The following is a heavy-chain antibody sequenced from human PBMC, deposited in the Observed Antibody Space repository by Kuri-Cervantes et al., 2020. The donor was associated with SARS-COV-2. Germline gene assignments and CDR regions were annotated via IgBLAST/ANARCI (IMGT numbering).Heavy chain of an antibody. CDR1: DVSFSGYY. V-gene: IGHV4-34*01. Sequence: SQTLSLTCAVYDVSFSGYYWNCLRQPPGKGLEWIGQIKHTGSTNYNPSLKSRVTISADTSKNQFSLKLSSVTAADTAVYYCARHAVVLGVATVYFDYWGQGTLVTASS. J-gene: IGHJ4*02. CDR2: IKHTGST. CDR3: ARHAVVLGVATVYFDY. D-gene: IGHD1-26*01.